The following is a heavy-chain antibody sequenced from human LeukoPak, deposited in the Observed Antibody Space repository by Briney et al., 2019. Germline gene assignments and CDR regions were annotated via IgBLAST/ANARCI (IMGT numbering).Heavy chain of an antibody. CDR2: INPSGGST. CDR3: ARGRNSGSSGTYYFDY. Sequence: GASVKVSCKASGYTFSTYYMHWVRQAPGQGPEWMGVINPSGGSTSYAQKFQGRVTMTRNTSISTAYMELSSLRSEDTAVYYCARGRNSGSSGTYYFDYWGQGTLVTVSS. D-gene: IGHD1-26*01. V-gene: IGHV1-46*01. J-gene: IGHJ4*02. CDR1: GYTFSTYY.